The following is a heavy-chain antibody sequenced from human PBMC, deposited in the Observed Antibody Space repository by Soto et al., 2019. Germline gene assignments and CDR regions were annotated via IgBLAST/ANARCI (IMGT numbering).Heavy chain of an antibody. CDR1: GGTFSSYA. V-gene: IGHV1-69*01. CDR2: IIPIFGTA. CDR3: ARAGGEMDYGDDGWFDP. J-gene: IGHJ5*02. D-gene: IGHD4-17*01. Sequence: QVQLVQSGAEVKKPGSSVKVSCKASGGTFSSYAISWVRQAPGQGLEWMGGIIPIFGTANYAQKFQGRVTITADESTSTAYMELSSLRSEDTAVYYCARAGGEMDYGDDGWFDPWGQGTLVTVSS.